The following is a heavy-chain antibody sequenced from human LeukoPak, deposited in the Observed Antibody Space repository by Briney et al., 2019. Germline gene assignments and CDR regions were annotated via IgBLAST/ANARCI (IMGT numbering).Heavy chain of an antibody. V-gene: IGHV4-31*03. Sequence: SETLSLTCTVSGGSISSGTFYCNWIRQHPGKGLEWIGYIYYTGITSYNSSLKSRATMSVDTPMNQVSLKLSSVTVADTAVYYCAASSGVTLGRFWGQGALVTVSS. J-gene: IGHJ4*02. CDR2: IYYTGIT. D-gene: IGHD4/OR15-4a*01. CDR1: GGSISSGTFY. CDR3: AASSGVTLGRF.